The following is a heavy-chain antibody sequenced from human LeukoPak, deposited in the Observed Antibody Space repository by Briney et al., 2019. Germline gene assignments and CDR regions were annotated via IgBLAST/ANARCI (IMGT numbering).Heavy chain of an antibody. CDR3: VRDKSFEVVNFFDS. J-gene: IGHJ4*02. CDR1: GGSITSGSFY. D-gene: IGHD3-3*01. CDR2: IYYSGST. Sequence: SETLSLTCTVSGGSITSGSFYWGWIRQPPGKGLEWIGSIYYSGSTYYNPSLKSRITMSLDTSKIHFSLKLSSVTAADTAVYYCVRDKSFEVVNFFDSWGQGTLVTVSS. V-gene: IGHV4-39*07.